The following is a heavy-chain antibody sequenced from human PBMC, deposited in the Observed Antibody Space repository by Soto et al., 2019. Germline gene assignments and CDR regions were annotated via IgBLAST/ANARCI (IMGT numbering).Heavy chain of an antibody. CDR2: ISSTSSTI. CDR1: GFTFSSYS. V-gene: IGHV3-48*01. J-gene: IGHJ4*02. CDR3: ARGYYHFDS. D-gene: IGHD1-26*01. Sequence: EVQLVESGGALVQPGGSLRLACAASGFTFSSYSINWVRQAPGKGLEWVSYISSTSSTIYYADSVKGRFTISKDNAKNSLDLQMNSLRAEDTAVYYCARGYYHFDSWGQGTLVTVSS.